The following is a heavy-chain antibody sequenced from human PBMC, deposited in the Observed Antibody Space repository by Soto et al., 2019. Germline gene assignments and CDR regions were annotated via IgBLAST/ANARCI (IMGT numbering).Heavy chain of an antibody. V-gene: IGHV4-30-4*01. CDR2: IYYSGTT. CDR1: GGSISSGDYY. CDR3: ARALIQLWPHYYYGMDV. D-gene: IGHD5-18*01. Sequence: SETLSLTCTVSGGSISSGDYYWSWIRQPPGKGLEWIGYIYYSGTTYYNPSLKSRVTISVDTSKNQFSLKLSSVTAADTAVYYCARALIQLWPHYYYGMDVWGQGTTVTV. J-gene: IGHJ6*02.